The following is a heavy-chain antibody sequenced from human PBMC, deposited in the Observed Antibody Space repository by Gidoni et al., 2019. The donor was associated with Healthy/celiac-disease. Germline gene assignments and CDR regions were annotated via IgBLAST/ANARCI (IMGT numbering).Heavy chain of an antibody. CDR3: ASGETDSSGGRRDYYYGMDV. D-gene: IGHD3-22*01. CDR1: GYTFSSYS. CDR2: INAGNGNT. V-gene: IGHV1-3*01. J-gene: IGHJ6*02. Sequence: QVQLVQSGAEVKKPGASVKVSCKAYGYTFSSYSMHWVRQAPGQRLEWMGWINAGNGNTKYSQKFQDRVTINRDTSARTAYMEMSSLRSEDTVVYYCASGETDSSGGRRDYYYGMDVWGQGTTVTVSS.